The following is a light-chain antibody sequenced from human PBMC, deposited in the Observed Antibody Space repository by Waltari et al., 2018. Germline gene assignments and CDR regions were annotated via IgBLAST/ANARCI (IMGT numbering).Light chain of an antibody. CDR3: QQYRNLWT. CDR1: QSLSNW. Sequence: DIQMTQSPSTLSASVGDRVTITCRASQSLSNWLAWYQQKPGKAPKVLIYKASTLESGVPSRFSGSGSGTEFNLTISSLQPDDFATYYCQQYRNLWTFGQGTKVEIK. CDR2: KAS. V-gene: IGKV1-5*03. J-gene: IGKJ1*01.